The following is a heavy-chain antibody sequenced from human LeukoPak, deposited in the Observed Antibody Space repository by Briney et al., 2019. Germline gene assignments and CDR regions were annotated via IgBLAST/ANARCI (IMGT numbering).Heavy chain of an antibody. CDR2: IYYSGST. D-gene: IGHD6-13*01. Sequence: SETLSLTCTVSGGSISSYYWSWIRQPPGKGLEWIGYIYYSGSTNHNPSLKSRVTISVDTSKNQFSLKLSSVTAADTAVYYCARDQLQLGWFDPWGQGTLVTVSS. CDR3: ARDQLQLGWFDP. V-gene: IGHV4-59*01. J-gene: IGHJ5*02. CDR1: GGSISSYY.